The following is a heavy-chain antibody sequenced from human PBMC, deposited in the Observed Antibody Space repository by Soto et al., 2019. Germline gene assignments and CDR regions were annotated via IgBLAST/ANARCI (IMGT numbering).Heavy chain of an antibody. CDR2: INHSGST. CDR1: GGSFSDYY. Sequence: PSETLSLTCAVYGGSFSDYYWSWIRQPPGKGLEWIGEINHSGSTNYNPSLKSRVTISVDTSKNQFSLKLSSVTAADTAVYYCARGGGYGSGGHYNNWFDPWGQGTPVTVSS. V-gene: IGHV4-34*01. J-gene: IGHJ5*02. CDR3: ARGGGYGSGGHYNNWFDP. D-gene: IGHD3-10*01.